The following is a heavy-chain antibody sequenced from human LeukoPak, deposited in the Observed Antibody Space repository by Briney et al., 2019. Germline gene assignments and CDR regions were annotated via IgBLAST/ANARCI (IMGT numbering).Heavy chain of an antibody. V-gene: IGHV4-59*08. CDR2: IYYGGGT. Sequence: SETLSLTCTVSGGSISSYYWSWIRQPPGRGLEWIGYIYYGGGTKYNPSLTSRVTISVDTSKNQFSLQLTSVTAADTAVYYCARAVAGTLVRFDYWGQGTLVTVSS. J-gene: IGHJ4*02. D-gene: IGHD6-19*01. CDR1: GGSISSYY. CDR3: ARAVAGTLVRFDY.